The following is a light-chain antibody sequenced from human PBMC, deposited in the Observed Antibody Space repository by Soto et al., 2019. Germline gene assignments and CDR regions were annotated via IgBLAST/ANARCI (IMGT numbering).Light chain of an antibody. CDR1: SSDVGGYNY. CDR2: EVT. V-gene: IGLV2-8*01. J-gene: IGLJ3*02. Sequence: QSALTQPPSASGSPGQSVTISCTGTSSDVGGYNYVSWYQQHPGKAPKLMIYEVTQRPSGVPNRFSGSKSGNTASLTVSGLQSEDEADYYCNSSAASGNLWVFGGGTKLTVL. CDR3: NSSAASGNLWV.